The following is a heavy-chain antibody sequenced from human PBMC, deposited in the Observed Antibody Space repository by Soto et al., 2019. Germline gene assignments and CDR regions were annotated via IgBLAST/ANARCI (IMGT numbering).Heavy chain of an antibody. V-gene: IGHV2-5*02. D-gene: IGHD6-13*01. CDR2: IYWDDDK. Sequence: QITLKESGPTLVKPTQTFTLACTFSGFSLSTSGMVVGWIRQPPGKALEWLALIYWDDDKRYSPSVKSRLTITKDTTKNQVVLTMTNMDPVDTATYYCAHYSSTSSFDYWGQRTLVTVSS. CDR1: GFSLSTSGMV. CDR3: AHYSSTSSFDY. J-gene: IGHJ4*02.